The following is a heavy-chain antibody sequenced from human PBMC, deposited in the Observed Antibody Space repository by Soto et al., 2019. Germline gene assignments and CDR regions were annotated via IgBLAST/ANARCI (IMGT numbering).Heavy chain of an antibody. CDR2: VGSSGSRI. CDR3: ARATYTTSYYFDY. CDR1: GFTFSSYE. D-gene: IGHD6-6*01. J-gene: IGHJ4*02. V-gene: IGHV3-48*03. Sequence: EVQLVESGGGLVQPGGSLRLSCAASGFTFSSYEMDWVRQAPGKGPEWVSYVGSSGSRIYYADSVKGRFTISRDNAKNSVYLQMTSLRAEDTAVYYCARATYTTSYYFDYWGQGTLVTVSS.